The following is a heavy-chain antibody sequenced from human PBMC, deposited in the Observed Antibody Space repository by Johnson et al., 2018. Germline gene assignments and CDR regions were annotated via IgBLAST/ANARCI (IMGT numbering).Heavy chain of an antibody. Sequence: QVQLVESGGGVVQPGRSLRLSCTASGFTLSSYGVHWVRQAPGKGLEWVAVISHDGSNKYYADSVKGRFTISRDNSKKTLYLQMNSLRAEETAVYYCARDGGYYYDSSGYYLAEYFQHWGQGTLVTVSS. CDR2: ISHDGSNK. CDR1: GFTLSSYG. CDR3: ARDGGYYYDSSGYYLAEYFQH. V-gene: IGHV3-30*03. D-gene: IGHD3-22*01. J-gene: IGHJ1*01.